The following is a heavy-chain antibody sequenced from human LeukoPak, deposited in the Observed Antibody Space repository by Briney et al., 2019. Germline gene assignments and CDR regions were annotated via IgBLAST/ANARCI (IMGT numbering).Heavy chain of an antibody. CDR2: IRTKTDTYAT. Sequence: GGSPRLSCAASGFTFSGSSIHWVRQASGKGLEWVGRIRTKTDTYATAYAASMKGRFIISRDDSKNTAYLQINGLKTEDTAVYYCTRYQGEDAFDIWGQGTMVTVSS. CDR3: TRYQGEDAFDI. D-gene: IGHD2-21*01. V-gene: IGHV3-73*01. CDR1: GFTFSGSS. J-gene: IGHJ3*02.